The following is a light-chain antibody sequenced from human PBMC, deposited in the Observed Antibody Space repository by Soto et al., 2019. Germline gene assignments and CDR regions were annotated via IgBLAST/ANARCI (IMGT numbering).Light chain of an antibody. CDR3: LSTYT. V-gene: IGKV1-5*01. CDR2: DAS. J-gene: IGKJ2*01. CDR1: QSISSW. Sequence: DIQMTQSPSTLSASVGDRVTITCRASQSISSWLAWYQQKPGKAPKLLIYDASSLESGVPSRFSGSGSGTEFTLTISSLQPDDFATYYCLSTYTFGQGTKLEIK.